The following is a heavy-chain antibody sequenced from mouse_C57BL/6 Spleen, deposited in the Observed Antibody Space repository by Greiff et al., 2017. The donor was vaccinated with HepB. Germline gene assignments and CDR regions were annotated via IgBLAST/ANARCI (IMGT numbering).Heavy chain of an antibody. D-gene: IGHD1-1*01. V-gene: IGHV14-2*01. CDR1: GFNIKDYY. J-gene: IGHJ4*01. CDR2: IDPEDGDT. Sequence: EVQLQQSGAELVKPGASVKLSCTASGFNIKDYYMHWVKQRTEQGLEWIGRIDPEDGDTKYAPKFQGKATITADTSSNTAYLQLSSLTSEDTAVYYCARYPYGSRGYAMDYWGQGTSVTVSS. CDR3: ARYPYGSRGYAMDY.